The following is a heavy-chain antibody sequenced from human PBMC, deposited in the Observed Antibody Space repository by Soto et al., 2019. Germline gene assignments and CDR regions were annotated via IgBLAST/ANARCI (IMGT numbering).Heavy chain of an antibody. J-gene: IGHJ4*02. CDR1: GGSIGSGGYY. CDR2: IYYSGST. Sequence: TSETLSLTCTVSGGSIGSGGYYWSWIRQYPGKGLEWIGYIYYSGSTYYNPSLKSRVTISVDTSKNQFSLKLSSVTAADTAVYYCATIVVPAAPFDYWGQGTLVTVSS. V-gene: IGHV4-31*03. CDR3: ATIVVPAAPFDY. D-gene: IGHD2-2*01.